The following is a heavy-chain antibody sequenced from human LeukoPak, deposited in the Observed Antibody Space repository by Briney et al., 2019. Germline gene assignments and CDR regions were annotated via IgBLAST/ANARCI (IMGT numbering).Heavy chain of an antibody. CDR2: TNPNTGGT. CDR1: GYSFIGYH. V-gene: IGHV1-2*02. Sequence: ASVTVSCKASGYSFIGYHMHWVRQAPGQGPEWMGWTNPNTGGTKYAQKFQGRVIMTRDTSISTAYMELSSLRSDDTAVYFCASVEMATIGFEHWGQGTLVTVSS. CDR3: ASVEMATIGFEH. J-gene: IGHJ4*02. D-gene: IGHD5-12*01.